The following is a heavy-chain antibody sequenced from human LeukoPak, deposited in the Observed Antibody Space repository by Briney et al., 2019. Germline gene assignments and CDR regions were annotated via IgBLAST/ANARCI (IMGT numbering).Heavy chain of an antibody. CDR2: ISGSGGTT. Sequence: GGSLRLSCAASGFTFTSYALSWVRQAPGKGLEWVSGISGSGGTTYYADSVKGRFTISRDNSKNTVYLHMRSLRAADTAMYYCARRPRGGTFDYWGQGTLVTVSS. D-gene: IGHD3-16*01. CDR3: ARRPRGGTFDY. J-gene: IGHJ4*02. CDR1: GFTFTSYA. V-gene: IGHV3-23*01.